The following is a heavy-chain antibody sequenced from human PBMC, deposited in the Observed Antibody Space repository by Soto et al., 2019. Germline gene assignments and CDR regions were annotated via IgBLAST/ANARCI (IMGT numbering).Heavy chain of an antibody. CDR3: AKDSTYYYDSSGYPQPYYYGMDV. D-gene: IGHD3-22*01. J-gene: IGHJ6*02. V-gene: IGHV3-23*01. CDR1: GFTFSRYA. CDR2: ISVSGGST. Sequence: PGGSRRLSWAASGFTFSRYAMSWVRQAPGRGLGWVSAISVSGGSTYYADSVKGRFTISRDNSKNTLYLQMNSLRAEDTAVYYCAKDSTYYYDSSGYPQPYYYGMDVWGQGTTVTVSS.